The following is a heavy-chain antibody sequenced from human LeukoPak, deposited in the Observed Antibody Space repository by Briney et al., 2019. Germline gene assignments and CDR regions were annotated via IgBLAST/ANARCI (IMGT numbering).Heavy chain of an antibody. Sequence: GASVKVSCKASDYTFTNYGIGWVRQAPGQGPEWMGWISAYNGKTYYAQNFQGRVTVTTDTSTSTAYMDLRSLRSDDTAVYYCARTNLDCKNGVCYDYWGQGTPVTVSS. V-gene: IGHV1-18*01. D-gene: IGHD2-8*01. CDR2: ISAYNGKT. CDR3: ARTNLDCKNGVCYDY. CDR1: DYTFTNYG. J-gene: IGHJ4*02.